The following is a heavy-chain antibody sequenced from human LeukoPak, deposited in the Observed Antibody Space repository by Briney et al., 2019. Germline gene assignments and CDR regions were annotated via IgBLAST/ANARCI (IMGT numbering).Heavy chain of an antibody. J-gene: IGHJ6*02. CDR2: ISYDGSNK. Sequence: PGGSLRLSCAASGFTFSSYAMHWVRQAPGKGLEWVAVISYDGSNKYYADSVKGRFTISRDNSKNTLYLQMNSLRAEDTAVYYCAREGGSQPYYYHYGMDVWGQGTTVTVSS. V-gene: IGHV3-30-3*01. CDR3: AREGGSQPYYYHYGMDV. CDR1: GFTFSSYA. D-gene: IGHD2-2*01.